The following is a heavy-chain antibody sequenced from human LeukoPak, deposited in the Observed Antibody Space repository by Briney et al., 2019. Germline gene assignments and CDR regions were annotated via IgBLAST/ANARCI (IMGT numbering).Heavy chain of an antibody. CDR2: ILFDGTTA. D-gene: IGHD3-10*01. CDR1: GFVFSSYA. Sequence: GGSLRLSCETSGFVFSSYAMHWVRQSPGKGLEWVAVILFDGTTAYYIDSVKGRFTISRDNSKNTLYLQMNSLRAEDTAVYYCAKARSTMVRGGSYYFDYWGQGTLVTVSS. CDR3: AKARSTMVRGGSYYFDY. J-gene: IGHJ4*02. V-gene: IGHV3-33*06.